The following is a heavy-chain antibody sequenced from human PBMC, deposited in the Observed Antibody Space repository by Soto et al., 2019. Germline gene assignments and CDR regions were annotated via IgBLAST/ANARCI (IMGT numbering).Heavy chain of an antibody. Sequence: SETLSLTCTVSGGSISSSSYYWGWIRQPPGKGLEWIGSIYYSGSTYYNPSLKSRVTISVDTSKNQFSLKLSSVTAADTAVYYSARLYSYNCTHVWRNGTTVTV. V-gene: IGHV4-39*01. CDR3: ARLYSYNCTHV. CDR2: IYYSGST. J-gene: IGHJ6*03. CDR1: GGSISSSSYY.